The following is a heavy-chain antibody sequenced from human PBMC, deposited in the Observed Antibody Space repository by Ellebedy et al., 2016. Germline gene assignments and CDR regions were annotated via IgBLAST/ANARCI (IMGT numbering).Heavy chain of an antibody. CDR3: ARETDFWSDSSYFDY. Sequence: SETLSLTXSVSGGSINSGDYYWSWIRQPPGKGLEWLGYIYYSGTTYYNTSLKSRIIISVDTSKNQFSLRLSSVTAADTAVYFCARETDFWSDSSYFDYWGQGILVTISS. J-gene: IGHJ4*02. CDR1: GGSINSGDYY. CDR2: IYYSGTT. D-gene: IGHD3-3*01. V-gene: IGHV4-30-4*01.